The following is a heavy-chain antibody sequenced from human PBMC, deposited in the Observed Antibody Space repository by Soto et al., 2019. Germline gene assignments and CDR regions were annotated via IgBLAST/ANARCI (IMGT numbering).Heavy chain of an antibody. J-gene: IGHJ3*02. CDR1: GFTFSSYD. CDR2: IGTAGDT. CDR3: ARAGRYCSGGSCQGDDAFDI. D-gene: IGHD2-15*01. V-gene: IGHV3-13*01. Sequence: GESLKISCAASGFTFSSYDMHWVRQATGKGLEWVSAIGTAGDTYYPGSVKGRFTISRENAKNSLYLQMNSLRAGDTAVYYCARAGRYCSGGSCQGDDAFDIWGQGTMVTVSS.